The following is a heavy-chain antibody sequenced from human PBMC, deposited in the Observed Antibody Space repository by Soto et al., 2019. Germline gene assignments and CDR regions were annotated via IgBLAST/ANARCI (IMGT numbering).Heavy chain of an antibody. V-gene: IGHV1-2*02. CDR1: GYIYTGYS. CDR3: ARGCGYSPNLELRYGMDV. J-gene: IGHJ6*02. CDR2: IDPHSGDT. Sequence: QVYLVQSGAEVKKPGASVKFSCTAFGYIYTGYSLHWVRQAPGQGLEWMGWIDPHSGDTNSAQKLQGRVTMSRDTDINIAYMELRSLRSDDTAVYYCARGCGYSPNLELRYGMDVWGQGTTITVSS. D-gene: IGHD3-22*01.